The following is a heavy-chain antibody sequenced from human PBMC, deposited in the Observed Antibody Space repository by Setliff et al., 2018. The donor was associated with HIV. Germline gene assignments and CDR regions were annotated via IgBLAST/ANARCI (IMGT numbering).Heavy chain of an antibody. D-gene: IGHD3-10*01. CDR1: GYTFTSYG. CDR3: ARDSEAGV. CDR2: ISTYNGNT. V-gene: IGHV1-18*01. J-gene: IGHJ4*02. Sequence: ASVKVSCKASGYTFTSYGISWVRQAPGQGLEWMGWISTYNGNTNYAQKFQGRVTLTTDTSTNTAYMELRGLKSDDTAMYYCARDSEAGVWGQGTLVTVSS.